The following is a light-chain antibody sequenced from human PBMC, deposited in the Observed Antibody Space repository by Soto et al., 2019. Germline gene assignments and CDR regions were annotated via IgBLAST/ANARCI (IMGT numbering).Light chain of an antibody. Sequence: DVRMTQSPSSLSASVGATITITFRASRTINTYLNWFQQKPGEPPRLLIYGASTLHDGVPSRFSGSGSGADFTLTISGLQPEDFASYHCQQTYSDISFGGGTKV. J-gene: IGKJ4*01. CDR1: RTINTY. CDR3: QQTYSDIS. V-gene: IGKV1-39*01. CDR2: GAS.